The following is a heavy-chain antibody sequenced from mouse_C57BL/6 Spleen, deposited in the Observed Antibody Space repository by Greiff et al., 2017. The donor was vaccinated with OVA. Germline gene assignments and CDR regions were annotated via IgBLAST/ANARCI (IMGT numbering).Heavy chain of an antibody. CDR2: IYPGDGDT. CDR3: ARWEYSWFAY. D-gene: IGHD5-1*01. CDR1: GYAFSSSW. V-gene: IGHV1-82*01. J-gene: IGHJ3*01. Sequence: QVQLQQSGPELVKPGASVKISCKASGYAFSSSWMNWVKQRTGKGLEWIGRIYPGDGDTNYNGKFKGKATLTADKSSSTAYMQLSSLTSEDSAVYFCARWEYSWFAYWGQGTLVTVAA.